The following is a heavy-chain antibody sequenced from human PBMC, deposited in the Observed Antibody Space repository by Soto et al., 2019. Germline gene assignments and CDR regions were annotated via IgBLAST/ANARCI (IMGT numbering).Heavy chain of an antibody. J-gene: IGHJ5*02. CDR1: GFTFSTYS. V-gene: IGHV3-48*02. Sequence: GGSLRLSCAASGFTFSTYSMNWARQAPGKGLEWIAYISIGSTTIFYADSVKGRFTISRDNAKRSLYLQMNSLRDEDTAVYYCARDNGMAGSFDPWGQGTLVTVSS. CDR3: ARDNGMAGSFDP. CDR2: ISIGSTTI. D-gene: IGHD2-8*01.